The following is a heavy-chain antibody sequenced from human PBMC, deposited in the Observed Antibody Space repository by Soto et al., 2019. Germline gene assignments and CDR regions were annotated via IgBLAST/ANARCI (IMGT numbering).Heavy chain of an antibody. J-gene: IGHJ4*02. CDR2: IKSKTDGGTT. CDR1: GFTFSNAW. D-gene: IGHD4-4*01. V-gene: IGHV3-15*01. CDR3: TTDLTVTPTR. Sequence: GESLKISCAASGFTFSNAWMSWVRQAPGKGLEWVGRIKSKTDGGTTDYAAPVKGRFTISRDDSKNTLYLQMNSLKTEDTAVYYCTTDLTVTPTRWGQGTLVTVSS.